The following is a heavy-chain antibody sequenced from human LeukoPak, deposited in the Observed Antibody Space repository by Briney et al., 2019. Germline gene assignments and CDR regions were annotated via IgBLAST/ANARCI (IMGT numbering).Heavy chain of an antibody. CDR1: GFTFSSYA. Sequence: GGSLRLSCTASGFTFSSYAMSWVRQAPGKGLEWVSLISTSDRKTYYADSVKGRFTISRDNSRNTLYLQMSSLRAEDTAVYYCARGIAAEESVAIDYWGQGTLVTVSS. V-gene: IGHV3-23*01. D-gene: IGHD6-13*01. J-gene: IGHJ4*02. CDR2: ISTSDRKT. CDR3: ARGIAAEESVAIDY.